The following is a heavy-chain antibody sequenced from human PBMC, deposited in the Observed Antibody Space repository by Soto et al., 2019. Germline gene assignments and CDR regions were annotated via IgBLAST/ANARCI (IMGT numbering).Heavy chain of an antibody. D-gene: IGHD2-2*01. CDR2: ISAYNGNT. CDR1: GYTFTSYG. J-gene: IGHJ5*02. V-gene: IGHV1-18*01. CDR3: ARESPGVGYCSSTSCYPRSYNWFDP. Sequence: ASVKVSCKASGYTFTSYGISWVRQAPGQGLEWMGWISAYNGNTNYAQKLQGRVTMTTDTSTSTAYMELRSLRSDDTAVYYCARESPGVGYCSSTSCYPRSYNWFDPWGQGTLVTSPQ.